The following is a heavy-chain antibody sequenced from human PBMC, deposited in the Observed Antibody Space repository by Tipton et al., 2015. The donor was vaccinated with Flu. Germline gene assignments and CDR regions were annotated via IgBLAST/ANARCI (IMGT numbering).Heavy chain of an antibody. J-gene: IGHJ4*02. CDR3: ARDLVSYDSSGSPRY. Sequence: SLRLSCAASGFTFSRYAMSWVRQAPGKGLEWVSAFSASGGSRYFADSVKGRFTIFRDNVKNTLYLQMNSLRAEDTAVYYCARDLVSYDSSGSPRYWGQGTLVTVSS. V-gene: IGHV3-23*01. CDR2: FSASGGSR. CDR1: GFTFSRYA. D-gene: IGHD3-22*01.